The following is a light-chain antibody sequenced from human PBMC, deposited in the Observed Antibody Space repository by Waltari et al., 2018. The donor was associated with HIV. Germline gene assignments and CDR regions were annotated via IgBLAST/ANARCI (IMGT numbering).Light chain of an antibody. CDR3: QQYNIRPRGNT. CDR2: GAA. V-gene: IGKV3-15*01. J-gene: IGKJ2*01. Sequence: DIVMTQSPAILSVSPGERVTLSCRASQGVGSNLAWYQQKVGQAPRLLIYGAATRAAEIPVRFSGSGSGTDFTLTIDSLQSEDFATYYCQQYNIRPRGNTFGQGTELQIK. CDR1: QGVGSN.